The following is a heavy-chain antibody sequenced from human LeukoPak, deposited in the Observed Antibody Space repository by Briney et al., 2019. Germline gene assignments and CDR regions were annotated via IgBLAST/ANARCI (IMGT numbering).Heavy chain of an antibody. CDR1: RFSFSAYS. Sequence: GGSLTLSCAASRFSFSAYSMSWVCQAPGKGLEWVSSISADSSYIYYADSVKGRFTISRDNAKNSLYLRMNSLRVEDTAVYYCARVFTALDYWGQGTLVTVSS. CDR2: ISADSSYI. J-gene: IGHJ4*02. D-gene: IGHD5-18*01. CDR3: ARVFTALDY. V-gene: IGHV3-21*01.